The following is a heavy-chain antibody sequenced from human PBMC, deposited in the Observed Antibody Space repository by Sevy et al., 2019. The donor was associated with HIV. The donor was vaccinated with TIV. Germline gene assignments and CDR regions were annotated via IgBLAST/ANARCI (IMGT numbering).Heavy chain of an antibody. CDR1: GFTFSSYA. J-gene: IGHJ4*02. CDR3: ASGITIFESSYFDY. D-gene: IGHD3-3*01. Sequence: GGSLRLSCAASGFTFSSYAMSWVRQAPGKGLEWVSAISGSGGSTYYADSVKGRFTISRDNSKNTLFMPMNSLRAEDTAVYCCASGITIFESSYFDYWGQGTLVTVSS. V-gene: IGHV3-23*01. CDR2: ISGSGGST.